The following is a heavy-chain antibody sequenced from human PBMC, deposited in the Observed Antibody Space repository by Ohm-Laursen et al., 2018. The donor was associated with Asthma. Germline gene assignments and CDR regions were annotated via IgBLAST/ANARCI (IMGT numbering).Heavy chain of an antibody. Sequence: ASVKVSCKASGYTFTSYDINWVRQATGQGLEWMGWMNPNSGNTGYAQKFQGRVTVTRNTSISTAYMELSSLRSEDTAVYYCARGTYSSSSIDYWGQGTLVTVSS. CDR3: ARGTYSSSSIDY. CDR2: MNPNSGNT. D-gene: IGHD6-6*01. V-gene: IGHV1-8*01. CDR1: GYTFTSYD. J-gene: IGHJ4*02.